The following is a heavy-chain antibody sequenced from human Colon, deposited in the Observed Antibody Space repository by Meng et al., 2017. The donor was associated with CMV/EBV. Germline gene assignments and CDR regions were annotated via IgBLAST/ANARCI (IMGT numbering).Heavy chain of an antibody. Sequence: LSCAGCGVTFGIDGRHWVGQAPGKGQEWVAGKTSDRSKKHYANPVKGRFTISRDNSKNTMWLQMNSLRGEDTAVYYCAQDLTMVQWGQGTLVTVSS. CDR2: KTSDRSKK. CDR1: GVTFGIDG. CDR3: AQDLTMVQ. J-gene: IGHJ4*02. D-gene: IGHD3-10*01. V-gene: IGHV3-30*18.